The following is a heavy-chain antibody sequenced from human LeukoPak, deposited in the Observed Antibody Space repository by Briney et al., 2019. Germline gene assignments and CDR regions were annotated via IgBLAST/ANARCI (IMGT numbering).Heavy chain of an antibody. V-gene: IGHV3-53*05. CDR1: GFTVSSNY. CDR3: ATSPRGNVEMATAVN. J-gene: IGHJ4*02. D-gene: IGHD5-24*01. Sequence: GGSLRLSCAASGFTVSSNYMSWVRQAPGKGLEWVSVIYSGGSTYYADSVKGRFTISRDNSKNTLYLQMNSLRTEDTAVYYCATSPRGNVEMATAVNWGQGTLATVSS. CDR2: IYSGGST.